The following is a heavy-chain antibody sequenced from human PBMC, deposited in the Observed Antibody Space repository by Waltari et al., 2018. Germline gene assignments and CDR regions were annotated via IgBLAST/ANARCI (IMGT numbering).Heavy chain of an antibody. CDR3: AKDLGDILTGYRWLPSAGVGDY. J-gene: IGHJ4*02. Sequence: EVQLLESGGGLVQPGGSLRLSCAASGFTFSSYAMSWVRQAPGKGLEWVSAISGSGGSTYYADSGKGRFTISRDNSKNTLYLQMNSLRAEDTAVYYCAKDLGDILTGYRWLPSAGVGDYWGQGTLVTVSS. V-gene: IGHV3-23*01. CDR1: GFTFSSYA. D-gene: IGHD3-9*01. CDR2: ISGSGGST.